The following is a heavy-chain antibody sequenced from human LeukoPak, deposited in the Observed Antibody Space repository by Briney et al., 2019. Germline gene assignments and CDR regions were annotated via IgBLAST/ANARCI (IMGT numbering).Heavy chain of an antibody. J-gene: IGHJ4*02. CDR1: GFTFEDYT. CDR2: ISWDGTP. V-gene: IGHV3-43*01. D-gene: IGHD3-22*01. Sequence: GGSLRLSCAASGFTFEDYTMHWVRQAPGKTLEWVSLISWDGTPYYTDSVKGRFTISRDNSKNSLHLQMDTLRSEDAAFYYCVKDLSYESSGYVFDYWGQGTLVTVSS. CDR3: VKDLSYESSGYVFDY.